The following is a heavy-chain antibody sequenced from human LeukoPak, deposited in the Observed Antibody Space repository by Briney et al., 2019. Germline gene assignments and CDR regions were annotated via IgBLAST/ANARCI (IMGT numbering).Heavy chain of an antibody. CDR3: AADRGFKYSSSGLDFDY. J-gene: IGHJ4*02. V-gene: IGHV1-58*01. D-gene: IGHD6-6*01. Sequence: ASVKVSCKASGFTFTSSAVQWVRQARGQRLEWIGWIVVGSGNTNYAQKFQERVTITRDMSTSTAYMELSSLRSEDTAVYYCAADRGFKYSSSGLDFDYWGQGTLVTVSS. CDR2: IVVGSGNT. CDR1: GFTFTSSA.